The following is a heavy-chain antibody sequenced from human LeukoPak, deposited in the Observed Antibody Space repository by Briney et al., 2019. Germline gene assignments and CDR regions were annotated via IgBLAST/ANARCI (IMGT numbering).Heavy chain of an antibody. J-gene: IGHJ5*02. D-gene: IGHD6-13*01. CDR1: GGSISSSSYY. CDR3: ARSGIAAAGTEGGFDP. V-gene: IGHV4-61*05. CDR2: IYYSGST. Sequence: AETLSLTCTVSGGSISSSSYYWGWIRQPPGKGLEWIEYIYYSGSTNYNPSLKSRVTISVDTSKNQFSLKLSSVTAADTAVYYCARSGIAAAGTEGGFDPWGQGTLVTVSS.